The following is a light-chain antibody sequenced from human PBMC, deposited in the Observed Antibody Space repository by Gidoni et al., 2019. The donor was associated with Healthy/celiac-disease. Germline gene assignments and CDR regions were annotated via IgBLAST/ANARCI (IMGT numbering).Light chain of an antibody. CDR1: QSISSR. CDR2: DAS. Sequence: DIQMTQSPSTLSASVGDSVTIICRASQSISSRLAWYQQKPGKAPKLLIYDASSLEIGVPSSLSGSGSGTEFTLTISSRKPDEFATYYCKQYNSYSWTFGQGTKVEIK. V-gene: IGKV1-5*02. CDR3: KQYNSYSWT. J-gene: IGKJ1*01.